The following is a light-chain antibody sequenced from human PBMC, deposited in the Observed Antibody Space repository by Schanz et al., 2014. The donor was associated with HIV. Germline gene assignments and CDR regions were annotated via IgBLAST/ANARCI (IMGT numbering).Light chain of an antibody. CDR3: QQSNEFPLT. CDR2: KAS. J-gene: IGKJ4*01. V-gene: IGKV1-5*03. Sequence: DIQITQSPSTLSASVGDRVTITCRASQSISSWLAWYQQKSGKAPKVLIYKASSLQRGVPSRFSGSGSGTEFTLTISNLQPEDFATYYCQQSNEFPLTFGGGTKVEI. CDR1: QSISSW.